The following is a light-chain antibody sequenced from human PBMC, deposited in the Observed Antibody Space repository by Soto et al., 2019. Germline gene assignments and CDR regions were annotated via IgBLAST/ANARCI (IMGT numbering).Light chain of an antibody. V-gene: IGLV2-14*01. CDR1: SSDVGGYTY. J-gene: IGLJ3*02. CDR3: SSFVAGNNYWV. Sequence: QSALTQPASVSGSPGQSITISCTGTSSDVGGYTYVSWYQQHPGKAPKLMIYEVSNRPSGVSNRFSGSKSGNTASLTISGLQAEDEADYYCSSFVAGNNYWVFGGGTKLTVL. CDR2: EVS.